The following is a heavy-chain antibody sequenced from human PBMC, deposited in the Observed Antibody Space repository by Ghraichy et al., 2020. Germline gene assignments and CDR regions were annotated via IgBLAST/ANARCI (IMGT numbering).Heavy chain of an antibody. CDR2: TYYRSKWYN. V-gene: IGHV6-1*01. CDR1: GDSVSSNSAA. D-gene: IGHD5-18*01. J-gene: IGHJ6*02. CDR3: ARAPHPIQLWYYYYYSTDV. Sequence: SETLSLTCAISGDSVSSNSAAWNWIRQSPSRGLEWLGRTYYRSKWYNDYAVSVKSRITVNPATSKNQFSLQLNSVTPEDTAVYYCARAPHPIQLWYYYYYSTDVWGQGTSATASS.